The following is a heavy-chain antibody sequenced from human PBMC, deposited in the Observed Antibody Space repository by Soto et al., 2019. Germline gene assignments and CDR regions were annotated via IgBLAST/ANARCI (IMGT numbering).Heavy chain of an antibody. Sequence: PSETLCLTCTVCGGSISSSYWSWIRQPPGKGLEWIGYIYDSGSTYYNSSLKSRVTMSVDTSKNQFSLNLSSVTAADTAVYYCARQLIYWGQAPPATVPS. J-gene: IGHJ4*02. CDR2: IYDSGST. CDR1: GGSISSSY. D-gene: IGHD6-13*01. CDR3: ARQLIY. V-gene: IGHV4-59*08.